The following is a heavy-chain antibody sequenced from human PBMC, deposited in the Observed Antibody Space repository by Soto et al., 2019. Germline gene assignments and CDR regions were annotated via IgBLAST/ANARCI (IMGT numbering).Heavy chain of an antibody. CDR3: ARVGKGGGSLSEVIPGNADWYFDL. CDR2: IYYSGST. CDR1: GGSISSYY. V-gene: IGHV4-59*01. J-gene: IGHJ2*01. D-gene: IGHD3-16*02. Sequence: PETLCLTCTVSGGSISSYYWSWIRQPPGKGLEWIGYIYYSGSTNYNPSLKSRVTISVDTSKNQFSLKLSSVTAADTAVYYCARVGKGGGSLSEVIPGNADWYFDLWGRCTLVTVS.